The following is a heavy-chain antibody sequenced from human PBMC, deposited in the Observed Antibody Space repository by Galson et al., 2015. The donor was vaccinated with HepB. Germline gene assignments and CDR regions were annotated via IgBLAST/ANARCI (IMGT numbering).Heavy chain of an antibody. D-gene: IGHD3-16*02. V-gene: IGHV3-30*18. Sequence: SLRLSCAASGFTFSSYGMHWVRQAPGKGLEWVAVISYDGSNKYYADSVKGRFTISRDNSKNTLYLQMNSLRAEDTAVYYCAKDGRAYYDYVWGSYRPTPHHPSLDYWGQGTLVTVSS. CDR3: AKDGRAYYDYVWGSYRPTPHHPSLDY. CDR1: GFTFSSYG. CDR2: ISYDGSNK. J-gene: IGHJ4*02.